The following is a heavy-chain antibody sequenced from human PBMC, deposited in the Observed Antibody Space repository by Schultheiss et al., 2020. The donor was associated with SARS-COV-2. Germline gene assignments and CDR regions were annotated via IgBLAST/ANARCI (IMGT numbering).Heavy chain of an antibody. J-gene: IGHJ2*01. CDR1: GGSISSYY. D-gene: IGHD2-8*01. Sequence: SETLSLTCTVSGGSISSYYWSWIRQPPGKGLEWIGYIYYSGSTNYNPSLKSRVTMSVDTSKNQFSLKLSSVTAADTAVYYCARGDCTNGVCYMASLVDFWYFDLWGRGTRVTVS. CDR2: IYYSGST. CDR3: ARGDCTNGVCYMASLVDFWYFDL. V-gene: IGHV4-59*12.